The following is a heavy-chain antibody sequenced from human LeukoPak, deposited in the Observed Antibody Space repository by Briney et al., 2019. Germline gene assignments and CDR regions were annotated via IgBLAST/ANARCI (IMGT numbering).Heavy chain of an antibody. J-gene: IGHJ4*02. D-gene: IGHD3-22*01. Sequence: GASVKVSCKASGYTFTSYGISWVRQAPGQGLEWMGWISAYNGNTNYAQKLQSRVTMTTDTSTSTAYMELRSLRSDDTAVYYCARAENPYYYDSSGYPPDYWGQGTLVTVSS. CDR3: ARAENPYYYDSSGYPPDY. CDR1: GYTFTSYG. V-gene: IGHV1-18*01. CDR2: ISAYNGNT.